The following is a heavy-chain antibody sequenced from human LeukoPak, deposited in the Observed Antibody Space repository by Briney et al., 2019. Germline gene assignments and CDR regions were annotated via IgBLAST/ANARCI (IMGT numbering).Heavy chain of an antibody. D-gene: IGHD6-25*01. CDR3: ARGRWGSGYYFDY. CDR2: IKQDGTDK. CDR1: GFTFNSFW. J-gene: IGHJ4*02. Sequence: GGPLRLPCAAPGFTFNSFWMTWVRQAPGKRLEYVANIKQDGTDKYYVGSVKGRFTISRDNAKNSLYLQMSSLRAEDTAAYYCARGRWGSGYYFDYWGQGTLVTVSS. V-gene: IGHV3-7*01.